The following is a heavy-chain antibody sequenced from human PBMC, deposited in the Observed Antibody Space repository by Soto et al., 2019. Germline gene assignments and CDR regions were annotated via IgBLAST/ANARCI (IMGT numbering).Heavy chain of an antibody. CDR1: GFTFSKYW. D-gene: IGHD2-8*02. CDR2: INEDGSEK. Sequence: GGSLRLSCAASGFTFSKYWMSWVRQAPGKGLEWVANINEDGSEKYFVDSVKGRFAISRDNAKESLYLQMNSLRAEDTAVYYCARGLYCSGTTCFVRRGYDSWGQGTLVTVSS. V-gene: IGHV3-7*02. CDR3: ARGLYCSGTTCFVRRGYDS. J-gene: IGHJ5*01.